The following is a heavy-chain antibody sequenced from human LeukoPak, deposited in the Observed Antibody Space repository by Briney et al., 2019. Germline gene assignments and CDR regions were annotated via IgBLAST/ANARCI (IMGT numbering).Heavy chain of an antibody. Sequence: SGTLSLTCAVSGGSISSSNWWSWVRQTPGKGLEWIGETYHSGSTNYNPSLKSRVTILVDTSKNQFSLKLSSVTAADTAVYYCARGNLWFGEPLFDYWGQGTLVTVSS. CDR2: TYHSGST. J-gene: IGHJ4*02. CDR3: ARGNLWFGEPLFDY. V-gene: IGHV4-4*02. D-gene: IGHD3-10*01. CDR1: GGSISSSNW.